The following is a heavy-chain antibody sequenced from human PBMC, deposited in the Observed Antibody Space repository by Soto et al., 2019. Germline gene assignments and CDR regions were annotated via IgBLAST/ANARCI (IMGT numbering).Heavy chain of an antibody. CDR1: GGSISSGGYY. V-gene: IGHV4-31*03. CDR2: IYYSGRT. J-gene: IGHJ5*02. Sequence: PSETLSLTRTVSGGSISSGGYYWSRIRQHPGKGLEWIGYIYYSGRTYHNPSLKSRITISVDTSKNQFSLKLSSVTAADTAVYYCARAGAVNWFDPWGQGTLVTAPQ. CDR3: ARAGAVNWFDP.